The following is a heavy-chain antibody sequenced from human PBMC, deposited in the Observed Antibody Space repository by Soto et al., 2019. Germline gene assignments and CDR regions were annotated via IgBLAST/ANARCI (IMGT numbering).Heavy chain of an antibody. CDR2: ISGSGGST. J-gene: IGHJ4*02. D-gene: IGHD5-18*01. Sequence: GGSLRLSCAASGFTFSSYAMSWVRQAPGKGLEWVSAISGSGGSTYYADSVKGRFTISRDNSKNTLYLQMNSLRAEDTAVYYCATDTAMVTPFVAAAGTVDYWGQGTLVTVSS. CDR1: GFTFSSYA. V-gene: IGHV3-23*01. CDR3: ATDTAMVTPFVAAAGTVDY.